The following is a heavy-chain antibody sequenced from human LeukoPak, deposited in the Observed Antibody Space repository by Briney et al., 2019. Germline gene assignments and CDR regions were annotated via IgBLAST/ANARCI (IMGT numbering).Heavy chain of an antibody. Sequence: PGGSLRLSCAGSGFNFADYGISWVRQAPGKGLEWVSGINWNGGSTKYADSVKGRFSISRDNAENSLFLQMNILRDEDTALYYCARAYSYGYLDYFDYWGQGTLVTVSS. D-gene: IGHD5-18*01. CDR3: ARAYSYGYLDYFDY. V-gene: IGHV3-20*04. CDR2: INWNGGST. CDR1: GFNFADYG. J-gene: IGHJ4*02.